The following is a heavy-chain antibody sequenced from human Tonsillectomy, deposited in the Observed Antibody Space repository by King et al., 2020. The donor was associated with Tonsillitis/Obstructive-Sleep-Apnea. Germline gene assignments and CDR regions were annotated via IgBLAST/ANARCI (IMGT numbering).Heavy chain of an antibody. V-gene: IGHV3-53*01. CDR1: GFTVSSNY. CDR2: IYSGGST. J-gene: IGHJ3*02. CDR3: ASRPYYDSSGYCDAFDI. D-gene: IGHD3-22*01. Sequence: VQLVESGGGLIQPGGSLRLSCAASGFTVSSNYMRWVRQAPGKGLEWVSVIYSGGSTYYAESVKGRLTISRDNSKNTLYLQMNSLRAEDTAVYYCASRPYYDSSGYCDAFDIWGQGTMVTVSS.